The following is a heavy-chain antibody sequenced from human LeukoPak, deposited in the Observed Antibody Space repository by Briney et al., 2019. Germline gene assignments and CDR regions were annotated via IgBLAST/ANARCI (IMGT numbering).Heavy chain of an antibody. D-gene: IGHD3-3*01. CDR3: ARLRTGFWSGYPQYNWFDP. CDR1: GGSISSSSYY. CDR2: IYYSGST. Sequence: SETLSLTCTVSGGSISSSSYYWGWIRQPPGEGLEWIGSIYYSGSTYYDPSLKSRVTISVDTSKNQFSLKLSSVTAADTAVYYCARLRTGFWSGYPQYNWFDPWGQGTPVTVSS. J-gene: IGHJ5*02. V-gene: IGHV4-39*01.